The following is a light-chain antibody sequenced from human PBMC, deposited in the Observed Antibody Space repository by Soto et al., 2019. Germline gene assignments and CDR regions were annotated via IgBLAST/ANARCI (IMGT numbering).Light chain of an antibody. CDR1: SSDVGGYNY. J-gene: IGLJ2*01. Sequence: QSALTQPASVSGSPGQSITISCTGTSSDVGGYNYVSWYPQHPGKAPKLMIYDVSNRPSWVSNRFSGSKSGNTDSLTISGLHAEDEADYSCSSYTSCSNMVFGGGTKVTVL. CDR3: SSYTSCSNMV. V-gene: IGLV2-14*01. CDR2: DVS.